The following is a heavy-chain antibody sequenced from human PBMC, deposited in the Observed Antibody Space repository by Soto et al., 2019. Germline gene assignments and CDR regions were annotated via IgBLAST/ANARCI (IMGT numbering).Heavy chain of an antibody. CDR3: ARFRGPSAFDY. J-gene: IGHJ4*02. CDR1: GYSFTSYY. CDR2: INPNSGGT. V-gene: IGHV1-2*04. Sequence: PGESLKISCKGSGYSFTSYYMHWVRQAPGQGLEWMGWINPNSGGTNYAQKFQGWVTMTRDTSISTAYMELSRLRSDDTAVYYCARFRGPSAFDYWGQGTLVTVSS. D-gene: IGHD3-10*01.